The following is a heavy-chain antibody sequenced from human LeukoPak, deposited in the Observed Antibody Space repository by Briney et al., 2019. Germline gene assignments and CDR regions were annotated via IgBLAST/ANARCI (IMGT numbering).Heavy chain of an antibody. CDR2: IFYSGST. D-gene: IGHD2-15*01. V-gene: IGHV4-39*01. CDR1: GGSICSSSYS. Sequence: SETLSLTCTVSGGSICSSSYSWGWIRQPPGKGLEWIVSIFYSGSTYYNPSLKSRVTISLDTSKNQFSLKVSSVTAADTAVYYCARLNCGGGSCYSGKGNLDYWGQGTLATVSS. CDR3: ARLNCGGGSCYSGKGNLDY. J-gene: IGHJ4*02.